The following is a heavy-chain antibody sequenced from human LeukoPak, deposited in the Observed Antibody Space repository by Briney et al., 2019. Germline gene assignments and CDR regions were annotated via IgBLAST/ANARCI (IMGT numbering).Heavy chain of an antibody. D-gene: IGHD3-3*01. J-gene: IGHJ6*03. CDR2: IIPIFGTA. Sequence: SVKVSCKASGGTFSSYAISWVRQAPGQGLEWMGGIIPIFGTANYAQKFQGRVTITADESTSTAYMELSSLRSEDTAVYYCARAQRFLEWLPDYYYYMDVWGKGTTVTVSS. CDR3: ARAQRFLEWLPDYYYYMDV. V-gene: IGHV1-69*01. CDR1: GGTFSSYA.